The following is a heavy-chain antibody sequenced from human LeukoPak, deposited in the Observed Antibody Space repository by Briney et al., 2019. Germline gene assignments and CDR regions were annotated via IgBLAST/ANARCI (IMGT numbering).Heavy chain of an antibody. CDR3: ARNSAGWYSVN. J-gene: IGHJ4*02. V-gene: IGHV4-59*01. Sequence: PSETLSLTCTVSGGSISSYYWSWVRQPPGKGLEWIGYIYYSGTTNYSPSLKSRVTISVDTSKNQFSLKLSSVTAADTAVYYCARNSAGWYSVNWGQGTLVTVSS. CDR1: GGSISSYY. CDR2: IYYSGTT. D-gene: IGHD6-19*01.